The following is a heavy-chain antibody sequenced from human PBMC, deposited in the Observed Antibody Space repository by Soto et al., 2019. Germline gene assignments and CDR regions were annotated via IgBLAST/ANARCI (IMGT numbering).Heavy chain of an antibody. D-gene: IGHD4-17*01. CDR1: GFTFSSYA. J-gene: IGHJ4*02. CDR2: ISGSGGST. CDR3: AKDTWGKVAFPLPGDYVRAVDY. Sequence: EVQLLESGGGLVQPGGSLRLSCAASGFTFSSYAMSWVRQAPGKGLEWVSAISGSGGSTYYADSVKGRFTISRDNSKNTLYLQMNSLRAEDTAVYYCAKDTWGKVAFPLPGDYVRAVDYWGQGTLVTVSS. V-gene: IGHV3-23*01.